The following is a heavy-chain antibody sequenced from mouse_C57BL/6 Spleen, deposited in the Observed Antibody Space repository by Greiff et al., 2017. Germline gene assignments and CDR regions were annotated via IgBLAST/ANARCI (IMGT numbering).Heavy chain of an antibody. D-gene: IGHD2-1*01. CDR1: GYTFTSYW. Sequence: QVQLQQPGAELVKPGASVTLSCKASGYTFTSYWMHWVKQRPGQGLEWIGMIHPNSGSTNYNEKFKSKATLTVDKSSSTAYMQLSSLTSEYSAVYYCASNYVFSWFAYWGQGTLVTVSA. CDR2: IHPNSGST. J-gene: IGHJ3*01. CDR3: ASNYVFSWFAY. V-gene: IGHV1-64*01.